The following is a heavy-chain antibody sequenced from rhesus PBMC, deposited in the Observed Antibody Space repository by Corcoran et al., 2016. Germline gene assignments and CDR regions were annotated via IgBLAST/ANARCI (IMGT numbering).Heavy chain of an antibody. CDR3: ARQGRIAVAGLPIDY. D-gene: IGHD6-37*01. CDR1: GISISSSYYH. J-gene: IGHJ4*01. CDR2: ILYIGSP. V-gene: IGHV4-122*02. Sequence: QVQLQESGPGLVKPSETLSLTCAVSGISISSSYYHWNWIRQAPGKGLEWIGYILYIGSPSSTPSLKSRVAISRDTSRNHFSLKLTSVTAADTAVYYCARQGRIAVAGLPIDYWGRGVLVTVSS.